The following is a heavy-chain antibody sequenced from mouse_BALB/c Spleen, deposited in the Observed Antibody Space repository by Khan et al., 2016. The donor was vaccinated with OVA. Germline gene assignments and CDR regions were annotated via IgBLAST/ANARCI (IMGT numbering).Heavy chain of an antibody. CDR2: IWWGGST. CDR1: GFSLTSYA. Sequence: QVQLKESGPSLAQPSQCLSITCTVSGFSLTSYALHWVRQSPGQGLEWLGLIWWGGSTDYNAAFMSRLSITNDNSKSQVIVNSNSLQADDTDKYYRAKQGAKDCWGQGTSVTDSS. V-gene: IGHV2-5-1*01. CDR3: AKQGAKDC. J-gene: IGHJ4*01.